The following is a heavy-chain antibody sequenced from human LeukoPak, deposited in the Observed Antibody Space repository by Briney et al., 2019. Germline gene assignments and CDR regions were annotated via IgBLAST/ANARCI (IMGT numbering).Heavy chain of an antibody. J-gene: IGHJ6*02. V-gene: IGHV3-23*01. Sequence: GGSLRLSCAASGFTFSSYAMSWVRQAPGKGLEWVSAISGSGGSTHYADSVKGRFTISRDNSKNTLYLQMNSLRAEDTAVYYCAKDTALTLGNGMDVWGQGTTVTVSS. CDR2: ISGSGGST. D-gene: IGHD3-10*01. CDR1: GFTFSSYA. CDR3: AKDTALTLGNGMDV.